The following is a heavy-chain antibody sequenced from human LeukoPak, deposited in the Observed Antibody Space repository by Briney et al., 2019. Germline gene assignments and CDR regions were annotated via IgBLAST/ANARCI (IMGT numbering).Heavy chain of an antibody. Sequence: GGSLRLSCAASGFTFSNYNMNWVRQAPGKGLEWLSYISSTSNPIYYADSVKGRFTISRDNAKNSLYLQMNSLRDEDTAVYYCARDFMLDSLGFDYWGQGTLVTVSS. CDR1: GFTFSNYN. J-gene: IGHJ4*02. V-gene: IGHV3-48*02. CDR2: ISSTSNPI. CDR3: ARDFMLDSLGFDY. D-gene: IGHD3/OR15-3a*01.